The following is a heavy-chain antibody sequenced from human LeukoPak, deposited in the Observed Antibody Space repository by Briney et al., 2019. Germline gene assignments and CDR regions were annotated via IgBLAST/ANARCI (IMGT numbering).Heavy chain of an antibody. V-gene: IGHV4-59*01. D-gene: IGHD3-3*01. CDR1: GGSISSYY. J-gene: IGHJ6*02. CDR3: ARGQTDYDFWSGPTCYGMDV. Sequence: SETLSLTCTVSGGSISSYYWSWIRQPPGKGLEWIGYIYYSGSTNYNPSLKSRVTISVDTSKNQFSLKLSSVTAADTAVYYCARGQTDYDFWSGPTCYGMDVWGQGTTVTVSS. CDR2: IYYSGST.